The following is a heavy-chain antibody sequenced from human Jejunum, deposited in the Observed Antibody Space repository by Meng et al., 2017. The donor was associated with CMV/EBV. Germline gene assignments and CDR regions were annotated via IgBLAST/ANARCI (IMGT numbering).Heavy chain of an antibody. CDR2: ISSSGGDI. D-gene: IGHD3-3*01. J-gene: IGHJ4*02. Sequence: FSNYKMKWVRQATGKEMEWISYISSSGGDINYADYVKGRFTISRDNAKNSLYLKMTRLTAEDTAVYYCARGDYDFWGGYWGQGALVTVSS. V-gene: IGHV3-48*03. CDR3: ARGDYDFWGGY. CDR1: FSNYK.